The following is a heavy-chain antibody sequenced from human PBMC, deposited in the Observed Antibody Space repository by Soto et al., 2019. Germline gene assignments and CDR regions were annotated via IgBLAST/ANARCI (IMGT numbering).Heavy chain of an antibody. Sequence: PGGSLRLSCAASGFTFSSYSMNWVRQAPGKGLEWVSYISSSSSTIYYADSVKGRFTISRDNAKNSLYLQMNSLRDEDTAVYYCASSPKAMDDYGDRDYYYGMGVWGQGTTVTVSS. V-gene: IGHV3-48*02. CDR1: GFTFSSYS. D-gene: IGHD4-17*01. CDR2: ISSSSSTI. CDR3: ASSPKAMDDYGDRDYYYGMGV. J-gene: IGHJ6*02.